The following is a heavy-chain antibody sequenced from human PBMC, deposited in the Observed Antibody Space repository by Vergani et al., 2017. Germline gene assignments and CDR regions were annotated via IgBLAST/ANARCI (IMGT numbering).Heavy chain of an antibody. D-gene: IGHD5-24*01. CDR2: ISSSSSTI. CDR1: GFTFSSYS. J-gene: IGHJ3*02. CDR3: ARENSDGLFDI. Sequence: EVQLVESGGGLVQPGGSLRLSCAASGFTFSSYSMNWVRQAPGKGLEWVSYISSSSSTIYYADSVKGRFTISRDNAKNSLYLQMNSLRAEDTAVYYCARENSDGLFDIWGQGTMVTVSS. V-gene: IGHV3-48*01.